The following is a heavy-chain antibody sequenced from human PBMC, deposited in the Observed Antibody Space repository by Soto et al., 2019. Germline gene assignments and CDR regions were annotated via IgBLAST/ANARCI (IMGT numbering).Heavy chain of an antibody. D-gene: IGHD1-26*01. CDR1: GGSISSNNW. CDR2: IFHSGST. V-gene: IGHV4-4*02. Sequence: QVQLQESGPGLVKPSGTLSLTCAVSGGSISSNNWWSWVRQPPGKGLEWIGEIFHSGSTHYSPSLKSRLPISVDKSKNHFSLNLTSVTAADPAVYYCARVYSGSYSDSWGQGTLVTVSS. CDR3: ARVYSGSYSDS. J-gene: IGHJ4*02.